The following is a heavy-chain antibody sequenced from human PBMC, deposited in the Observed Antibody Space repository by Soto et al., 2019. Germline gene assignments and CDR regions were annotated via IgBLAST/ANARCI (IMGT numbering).Heavy chain of an antibody. D-gene: IGHD2-8*01. V-gene: IGHV4-4*07. Sequence: PSETLSLTCTVSGGSISSYYWSWIRQPAGKGLEWIGRIYTSGSTNYNPSLKSRVTMSVDTSKNQFSLKLSSVTAADTAVYYCARDSRYCTNRLCYTPGCFDHWGQGTLVT. CDR2: IYTSGST. J-gene: IGHJ5*02. CDR1: GGSISSYY. CDR3: ARDSRYCTNRLCYTPGCFDH.